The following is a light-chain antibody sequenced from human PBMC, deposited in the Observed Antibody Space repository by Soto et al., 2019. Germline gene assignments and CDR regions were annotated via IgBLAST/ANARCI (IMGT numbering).Light chain of an antibody. V-gene: IGKV3-11*01. J-gene: IGKJ1*01. Sequence: EIVLTQSPATLSLSPGERATLSCRASQSVSSYLAWYQQKPGQAPKLLIYDASNRATGIPARFSGSGSGTAFTLTISSLEPEDFAVYYCQQRSSWWTVGQGTKVEVK. CDR2: DAS. CDR3: QQRSSWWT. CDR1: QSVSSY.